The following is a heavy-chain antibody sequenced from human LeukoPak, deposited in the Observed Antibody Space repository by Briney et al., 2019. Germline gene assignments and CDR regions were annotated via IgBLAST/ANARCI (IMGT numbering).Heavy chain of an antibody. Sequence: GGSLRLSCAASGFAFNTYWMHWVRQAPGKGLVWVSRIESNGSDTTYTDSVKGRFTISRDNAKNTLYLQMNSLSAEDTAMYFCARDRGYTFDYWGQGTLVTVSS. CDR3: ARDRGYTFDY. D-gene: IGHD3-22*01. CDR1: GFAFNTYW. CDR2: IESNGSDT. J-gene: IGHJ4*02. V-gene: IGHV3-74*01.